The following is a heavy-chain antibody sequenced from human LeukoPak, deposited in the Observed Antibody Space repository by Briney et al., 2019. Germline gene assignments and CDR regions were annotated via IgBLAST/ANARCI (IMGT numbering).Heavy chain of an antibody. CDR2: IIPIFGTA. Sequence: SVKVSCKASGYTFTSYGISWVRQAPGQGLEWMGGIIPIFGTANYAQKFQGRVTITADESTSTAYMELSSLRSEDTAVYYCARLTWALSGYYTGIDDDYWGQGTLVTVSS. D-gene: IGHD3-3*01. V-gene: IGHV1-69*13. CDR3: ARLTWALSGYYTGIDDDY. CDR1: GYTFTSYG. J-gene: IGHJ4*02.